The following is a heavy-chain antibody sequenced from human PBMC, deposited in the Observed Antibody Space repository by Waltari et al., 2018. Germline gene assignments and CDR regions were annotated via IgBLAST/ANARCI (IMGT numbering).Heavy chain of an antibody. V-gene: IGHV3-48*01. D-gene: IGHD3-10*01. CDR2: ISSSSSTI. Sequence: EVQLVESGGGLVQPGGSLRLSCAASGFTFSSYSMNWVRQAPGKGLEWVSYISSSSSTIYYADSVKGRFTISRDNAKNSLYLQMNSLRAEDTAVYYCARDLPGAFDYGMDVWGQGTTVTVSS. CDR3: ARDLPGAFDYGMDV. CDR1: GFTFSSYS. J-gene: IGHJ6*02.